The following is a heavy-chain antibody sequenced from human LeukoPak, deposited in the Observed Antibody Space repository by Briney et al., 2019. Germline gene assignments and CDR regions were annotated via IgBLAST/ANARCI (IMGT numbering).Heavy chain of an antibody. D-gene: IGHD2-2*01. CDR3: AKDPSTDSGY. CDR1: GFTFDDYA. Sequence: PGRSLRLSCAASGFTFDDYAMHWVRQAPGKGLEWVSGISWNSGSIGYADSVKGRFTISRDNAKNSLYLQMNSLRAEDTALYYCAKDPSTDSGYWGQGTLVTVS. V-gene: IGHV3-9*01. J-gene: IGHJ4*02. CDR2: ISWNSGSI.